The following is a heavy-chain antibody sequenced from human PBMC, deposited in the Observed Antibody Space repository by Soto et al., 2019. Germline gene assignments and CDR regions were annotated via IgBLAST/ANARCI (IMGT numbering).Heavy chain of an antibody. D-gene: IGHD5-12*01. J-gene: IGHJ6*02. V-gene: IGHV1-69*01. CDR3: ARENIVATSVYYYYYGMDV. CDR2: IIPIFGTA. CDR1: GGTFSSYA. Sequence: QVQLVQSGAEVKKPGSSVKVSCRASGGTFSSYAISWVRQAPGHGLEWMGGIIPIFGTANYAQKFQGRVKITADESTSTAYMEMSSLRAEDTAVYYCARENIVATSVYYYYYGMDVWGHGTTVTVSS.